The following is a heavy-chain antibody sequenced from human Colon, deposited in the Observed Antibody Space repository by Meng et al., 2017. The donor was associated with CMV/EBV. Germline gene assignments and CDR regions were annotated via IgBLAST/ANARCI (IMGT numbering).Heavy chain of an antibody. CDR1: GFTFSSYSMN. D-gene: IGHD2-2*01. J-gene: IGHJ3*01. CDR3: AGGSLPVTLGDAFEV. Sequence: GSLRLSCAASGFTFSSYSMNWVRQAPGKGLEWIGTIYSGGTSSYNPSLKSRVTISVDTSKNQFSLKMNSATAADTAVYFCAGGSLPVTLGDAFEVWGQGTMVTVSS. V-gene: IGHV4-59*04. CDR2: IYSGGTS.